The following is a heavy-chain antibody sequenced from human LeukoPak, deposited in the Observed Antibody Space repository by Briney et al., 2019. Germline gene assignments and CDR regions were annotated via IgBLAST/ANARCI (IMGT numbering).Heavy chain of an antibody. CDR2: ISAYDGNT. V-gene: IGHV1-18*01. CDR3: ARDHLDIVVVVAVDY. J-gene: IGHJ4*02. D-gene: IGHD2-15*01. CDR1: GFTFTNFA. Sequence: ASVKVSCKASGFTFTNFAISWVRQVPGQGLEWMGWISAYDGNTNYAQKFQGRVTMTTDTSTGTAYMELRSLRSDDTAVYYCARDHLDIVVVVAVDYWGQGTLVTVSS.